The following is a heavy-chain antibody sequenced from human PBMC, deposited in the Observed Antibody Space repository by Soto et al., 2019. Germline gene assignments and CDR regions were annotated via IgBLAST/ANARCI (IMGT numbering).Heavy chain of an antibody. CDR1: GGSFSGYY. CDR3: ARVHHSSSRQIDY. J-gene: IGHJ4*02. Sequence: PSETLSLTCAVYGGSFSGYYWSWIRQPPGKGLEWIGEINHSGSTNYNPSLKSRVTISVDTSKSQFSLKLSSVTAADTAVYYCARVHHSSSRQIDYWGQGTLVTVSS. CDR2: INHSGST. V-gene: IGHV4-34*01. D-gene: IGHD6-13*01.